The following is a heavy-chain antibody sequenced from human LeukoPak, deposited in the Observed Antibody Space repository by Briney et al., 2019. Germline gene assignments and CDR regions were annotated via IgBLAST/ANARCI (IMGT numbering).Heavy chain of an antibody. CDR3: ARGLQYYYYYGMDV. D-gene: IGHD5-24*01. J-gene: IGHJ6*02. CDR2: INSDGSST. CDR1: GFTFSSYW. Sequence: GGSLRLSCAASGFTFSSYWMHWVRHAPGKGLVWVSRINSDGSSTSYADSVKGRFTISRDNAKNTLYLQMNSLRAEDTAVYYCARGLQYYYYYGMDVWGQGTTVTVSS. V-gene: IGHV3-74*01.